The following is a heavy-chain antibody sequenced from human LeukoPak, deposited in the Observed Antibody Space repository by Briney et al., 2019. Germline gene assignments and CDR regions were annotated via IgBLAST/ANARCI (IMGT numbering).Heavy chain of an antibody. Sequence: SETLSLTCTVSGGSISSSSYYWGWIRQPPGKGLEWIGSIYYSGSTYYNPSLKSRVTISVDTSKNQFSLKLSSVTAADTAVYYCARGRPGYDFWSGYSDLDYWGQGTLVTVSS. D-gene: IGHD3-3*01. CDR2: IYYSGST. CDR3: ARGRPGYDFWSGYSDLDY. V-gene: IGHV4-39*01. CDR1: GGSISSSSYY. J-gene: IGHJ4*02.